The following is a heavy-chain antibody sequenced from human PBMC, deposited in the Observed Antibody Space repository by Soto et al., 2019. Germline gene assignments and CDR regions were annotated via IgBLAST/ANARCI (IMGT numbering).Heavy chain of an antibody. J-gene: IGHJ4*02. CDR2: IKQDGSEK. CDR1: AFTFSTYW. D-gene: IGHD3-22*01. V-gene: IGHV3-7*03. CDR3: ARGSTYYYDSSGYYIYYFDY. Sequence: PGGSLRLSCAASAFTFSTYWMSWVRQAPGKGLEWVANIKQDGSEKYYVDAVKGRFTISRDNSKNSLYLQMNSLRAEDTAVYYCARGSTYYYDSSGYYIYYFDYGGQGTLVTFSS.